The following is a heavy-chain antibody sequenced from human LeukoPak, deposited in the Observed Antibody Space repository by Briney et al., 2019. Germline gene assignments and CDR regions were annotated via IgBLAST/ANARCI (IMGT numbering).Heavy chain of an antibody. CDR1: GGTFSSYA. CDR3: ASQRGGNSSSLFYYYYYMDV. D-gene: IGHD6-13*01. CDR2: IIPIFGTA. J-gene: IGHJ6*03. V-gene: IGHV1-69*06. Sequence: GASVKVSCKASGGTFSSYAISWVRQAPGQGLEWMGGIIPIFGTANYAQKFQGRVTITADKSTSTAYMELSSLRSEDTAVYYCASQRGGNSSSLFYYYYYMDVWGKGTTVTVSS.